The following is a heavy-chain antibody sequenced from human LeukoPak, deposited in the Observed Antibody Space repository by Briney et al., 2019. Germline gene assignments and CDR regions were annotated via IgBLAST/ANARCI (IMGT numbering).Heavy chain of an antibody. D-gene: IGHD5-12*01. J-gene: IGHJ6*03. CDR2: ISGSGGST. Sequence: PGGSLRLSCAASGFTFSSFAMSWVRQAPGKGLEWVSAISGSGGSTYYADSVKGRFTISRDNSKNTLYLQMNSLRAEDTAVYCCATDVAYYYYYYTDVWGKGTTVTVSS. V-gene: IGHV3-23*01. CDR3: ATDVAYYYYYYTDV. CDR1: GFTFSSFA.